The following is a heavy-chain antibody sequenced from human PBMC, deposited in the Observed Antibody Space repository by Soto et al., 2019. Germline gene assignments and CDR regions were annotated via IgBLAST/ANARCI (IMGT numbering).Heavy chain of an antibody. CDR2: IFWDDDK. CDR3: ARVPPSGITYLDY. Sequence: SGPTLVNPTQTLKLTCTFSGFSLSTGGSGVGWIRQPPGTTLERLALIFWDDDKRYIPSLTSRLSVTKDTSKNQLVLTMTNMDAVDTDAYGRARVPPSGITYLDYWGQGTMVTVSS. J-gene: IGHJ4*02. V-gene: IGHV2-5*02. CDR1: GFSLSTGGSG. D-gene: IGHD3-16*01.